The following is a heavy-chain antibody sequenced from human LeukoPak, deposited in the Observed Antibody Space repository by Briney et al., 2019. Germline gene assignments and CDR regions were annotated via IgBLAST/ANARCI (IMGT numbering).Heavy chain of an antibody. Sequence: GGSLRLSCAASGFAFSTYAMHWVRQAPGKGLERVAVIWYDGSNKYYTDSVKGRVTLSRDNSKNTVSLQMNSLRAEDTAVYYCARGDSNRRGGHYYYNYGMDVWGQGTTVTVSS. CDR1: GFAFSTYA. J-gene: IGHJ6*02. CDR2: IWYDGSNK. V-gene: IGHV3-33*01. CDR3: ARGDSNRRGGHYYYNYGMDV. D-gene: IGHD3-22*01.